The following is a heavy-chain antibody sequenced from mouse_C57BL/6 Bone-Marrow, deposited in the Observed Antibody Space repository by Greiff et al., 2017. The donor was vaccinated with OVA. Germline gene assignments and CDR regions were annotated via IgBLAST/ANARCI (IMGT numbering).Heavy chain of an antibody. D-gene: IGHD1-1*02. CDR3: ARHAGVGDY. CDR2: ISSGGSYT. V-gene: IGHV5-6*01. CDR1: GFTFSSYG. Sequence: EVKVVESGGDLVKPGGSLKLSCAASGFTFSSYGMSWVRQTPDKRLEWVATISSGGSYTYYPDSVKGRFTISRDNAKNTLYLQMSSLKSEDTAMYYCARHAGVGDYWGQGTTLTVSS. J-gene: IGHJ2*01.